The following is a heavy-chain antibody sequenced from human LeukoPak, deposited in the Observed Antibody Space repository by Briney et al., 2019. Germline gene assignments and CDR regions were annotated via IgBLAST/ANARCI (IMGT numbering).Heavy chain of an antibody. J-gene: IGHJ4*02. D-gene: IGHD1-26*01. Sequence: PGGSLRLSCVTSGFTFNQYAMTWVRQAPGKGLEWVSVIAGGGGIQYTDAVRGRFIVSRDTSKATLFLQMNSLRAEDTAIYFCAKYRIKDPPPRDFDSWGQGTLVTVSS. CDR3: AKYRIKDPPPRDFDS. CDR2: IAGGGGI. V-gene: IGHV3-23*01. CDR1: GFTFNQYA.